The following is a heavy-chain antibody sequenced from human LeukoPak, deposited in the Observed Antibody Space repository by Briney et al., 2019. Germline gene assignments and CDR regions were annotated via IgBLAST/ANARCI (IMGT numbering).Heavy chain of an antibody. CDR1: GFTFSSYA. CDR3: ARTGIGSSWLYDY. D-gene: IGHD6-13*01. V-gene: IGHV3-30*04. J-gene: IGHJ4*02. CDR2: ISYDGSNK. Sequence: GGSLRLSCAASGFTFSSYAMHWVRQAPGKGLEWVAVISYDGSNKYYADSVKGRFTISRDNSKNTLYLQMNSLRAEDTAVYYCARTGIGSSWLYDYWGQGTLVTVSS.